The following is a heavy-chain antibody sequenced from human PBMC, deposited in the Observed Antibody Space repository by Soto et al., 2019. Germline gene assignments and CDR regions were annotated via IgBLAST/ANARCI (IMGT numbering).Heavy chain of an antibody. CDR1: GYTFSNAW. J-gene: IGHJ5*02. CDR2: IKSNTHGGTT. Sequence: EVQLVESGGGLVKPGESLRLSCAASGYTFSNAWMTWVRQAPGKGLEWVGRIKSNTHGGTTDYAAPVKGRFTISRDDSRNTVYLQMNGLKTEDTAGYYCTNQWLDWYNWFDPWGQGTLVTVSS. V-gene: IGHV3-15*01. D-gene: IGHD6-19*01. CDR3: TNQWLDWYNWFDP.